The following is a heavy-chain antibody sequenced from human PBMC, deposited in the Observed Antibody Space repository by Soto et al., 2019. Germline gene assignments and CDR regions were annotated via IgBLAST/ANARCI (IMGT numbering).Heavy chain of an antibody. D-gene: IGHD2-2*03. J-gene: IGHJ6*03. V-gene: IGHV5-51*01. CDR2: IYPGDSDT. CDR3: ARRVNGYCSSTSCYESPDYYYYMDV. CDR1: GYSFTSYW. Sequence: GESLKISCKGSGYSFTSYWIGWVRQMPGKGLEWMGIIYPGDSDTRYSPSFQGQVTISADKSISTAYLQWSSLKASDTAMYYCARRVNGYCSSTSCYESPDYYYYMDVWGKGTTVTVSS.